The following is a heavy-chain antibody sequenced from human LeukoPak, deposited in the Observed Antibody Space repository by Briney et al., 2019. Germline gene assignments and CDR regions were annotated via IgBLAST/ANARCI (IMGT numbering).Heavy chain of an antibody. CDR3: ARSPPVVVPAAIRRVGAFDI. CDR1: GFTFSSYS. J-gene: IGHJ3*02. CDR2: ISSSSSYI. Sequence: GGSLRLSCAASGFTFSSYSMNWVRQAPGKGLEWVSSISSSSSYIYYADSVKGRFTISRDNAKNSLYLQMNSLRAEDTAVYYCARSPPVVVPAAIRRVGAFDIWGQGTMVTVSS. V-gene: IGHV3-21*01. D-gene: IGHD2-2*02.